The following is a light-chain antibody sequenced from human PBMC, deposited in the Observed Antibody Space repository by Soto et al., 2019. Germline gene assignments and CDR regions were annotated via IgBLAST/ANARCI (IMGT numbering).Light chain of an antibody. CDR2: EVS. CDR3: SSYTSTSTYV. V-gene: IGLV2-14*03. J-gene: IGLJ1*01. CDR1: SSDVGGYNS. Sequence: QSALTQPASVSGSPGQSITVSCTGTSSDVGGYNSVSWYQQHPGKPPKLIIYEVSNRPSGVSDRFSGSKSGNTASLTISGLQAEDEADYYCSSYTSTSTYVLANGTKVTV.